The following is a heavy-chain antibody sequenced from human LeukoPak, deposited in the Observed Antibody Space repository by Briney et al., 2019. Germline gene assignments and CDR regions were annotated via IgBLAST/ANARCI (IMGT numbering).Heavy chain of an antibody. CDR1: GYTFTGYY. CDR3: ARDGLRYFDWPPGY. J-gene: IGHJ4*02. CDR2: ISAYNGNT. V-gene: IGHV1-18*04. D-gene: IGHD3-9*01. Sequence: ASVKVSCKASGYTFTGYYMHWVRQAPGQGLEWMGWISAYNGNTNYAQKLQGRVTMTTDTSTSTAYMELRSLRSDDTAVYYCARDGLRYFDWPPGYWGQGTLVTVSS.